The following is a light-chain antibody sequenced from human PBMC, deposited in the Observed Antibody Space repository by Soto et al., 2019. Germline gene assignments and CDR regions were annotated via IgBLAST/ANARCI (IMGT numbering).Light chain of an antibody. J-gene: IGKJ4*01. CDR2: DAS. Sequence: EIVLTQSPATLSLSPGERAALSCRASQSVSSYLAWYQQKPCQAPRLLIYDASKRAPGIPARFTGSGSGTDFTLTISTLEPEDFAVYFGQQRSNWPSTFGGGTKVEI. CDR3: QQRSNWPST. CDR1: QSVSSY. V-gene: IGKV3-11*01.